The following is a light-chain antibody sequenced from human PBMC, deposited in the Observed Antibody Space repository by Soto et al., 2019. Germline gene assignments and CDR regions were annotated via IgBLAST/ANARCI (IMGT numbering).Light chain of an antibody. CDR2: AAS. V-gene: IGKV3-15*01. CDR1: QSVSTS. J-gene: IGKJ4*01. CDR3: QQYKSWPRT. Sequence: EIAMTQSPATLSVSPGETATLSCRANQSVSTSLAWYQQKPGQVPRLLIYAASTRATGVSLRFSARGSGTEFTLTISTPQTEDFAVYFCQQYKSWPRTFGGGTKVETK.